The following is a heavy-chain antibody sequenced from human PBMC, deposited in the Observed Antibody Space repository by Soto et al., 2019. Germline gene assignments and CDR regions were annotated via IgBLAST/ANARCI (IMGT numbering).Heavy chain of an antibody. CDR1: GGSISSGGYY. D-gene: IGHD2-2*01. J-gene: IGHJ6*02. CDR2: IYYSGST. CDR3: ARVERYQLLKRYYYYGMDV. Sequence: ASETLSLTCTVSGGSISSGGYYWSWIRQHPGKGLEWIGYIYYSGSTYYNPSLKSRVTISVDTSKNQFSLKLSSVTAADTAVYYCARVERYQLLKRYYYYGMDVWGQGTTVTVSS. V-gene: IGHV4-31*03.